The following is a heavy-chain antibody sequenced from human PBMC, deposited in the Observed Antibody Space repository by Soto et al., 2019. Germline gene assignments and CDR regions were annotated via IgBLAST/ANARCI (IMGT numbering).Heavy chain of an antibody. CDR1: GFTFYTHA. Sequence: PGGSLRLSCTASGFTFYTHAMTWVRQAPGKGLEWVSSITDTGVTTYYADSVKGRFTISRDNSKNTLYLQMNSLRTDDSAVYYCAKDTPVVMFLFDSWGRGTLVTV. J-gene: IGHJ4*02. CDR3: AKDTPVVMFLFDS. V-gene: IGHV3-23*01. D-gene: IGHD2-15*01. CDR2: ITDTGVTT.